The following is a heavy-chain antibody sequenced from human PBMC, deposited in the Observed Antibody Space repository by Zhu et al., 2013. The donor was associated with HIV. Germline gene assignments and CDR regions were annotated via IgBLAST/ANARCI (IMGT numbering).Heavy chain of an antibody. CDR1: GYTFTSYY. J-gene: IGHJ5*02. CDR3: ASRAKVVPDGPANNWFDP. CDR2: INPSGGST. D-gene: IGHD2-2*01. Sequence: QVQLVQSGAEVKKPGASVRVSCKASGYTFTSYYMHWVRQAPGQGLEWMGIINPSGGSTSYAQKFQGRVTMTRDTSTSTVYMELSSLRSEDTAVYYCASRAKVVPDGPANNWFDPWGQGTLVTVSS. V-gene: IGHV1-46*01.